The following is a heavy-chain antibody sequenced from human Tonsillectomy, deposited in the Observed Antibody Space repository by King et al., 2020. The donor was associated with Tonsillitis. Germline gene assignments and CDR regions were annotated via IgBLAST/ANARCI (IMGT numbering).Heavy chain of an antibody. V-gene: IGHV3-23*04. CDR3: AKGVCGGCSCCIDF. Sequence: VQLVESGGGSVQPGGSLRLSCAASGFTFDSYAMTWVRQAPGKGLEWVATIRDSGGSTYYADFVEGRFTVSRDNSQNTLHLQMNSLRVEDTALYYCAKGVCGGCSCCIDFWGQGTLVTVSS. J-gene: IGHJ4*02. D-gene: IGHD2-21*01. CDR1: GFTFDSYA. CDR2: IRDSGGST.